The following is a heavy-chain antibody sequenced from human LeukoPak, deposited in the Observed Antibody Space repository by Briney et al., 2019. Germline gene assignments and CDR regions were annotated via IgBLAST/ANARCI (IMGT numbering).Heavy chain of an antibody. V-gene: IGHV3-30*04. CDR2: MSFDVNNK. D-gene: IGHD2-2*02. J-gene: IGHJ4*02. CDR3: ARGYCTSSSCYNDY. Sequence: PGGSLRLSCATSGFTFSSYAFHWVRQAPGKGLEWVATMSFDVNNKYYADSVRGRFTISRDNSKNTLYLQMNSLRAEDTAVYSCARGYCTSSSCYNDYWGQGTLVTASS. CDR1: GFTFSSYA.